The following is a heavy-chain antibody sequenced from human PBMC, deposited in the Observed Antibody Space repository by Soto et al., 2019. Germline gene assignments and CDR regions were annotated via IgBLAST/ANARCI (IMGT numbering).Heavy chain of an antibody. D-gene: IGHD1-1*01. Sequence: GGSLRLSCTAAGFTFSDASMSWVRQAPGKGLEWVGRIKSGGPTDYAAPVKGRFTISRDDSKNTVYLQMNSLKTEDTAVYYCTWTGTNWFASWGQGTLVTVSS. CDR2: IKSGGPT. V-gene: IGHV3-15*01. CDR1: GFTFSDAS. J-gene: IGHJ5*01. CDR3: TWTGTNWFAS.